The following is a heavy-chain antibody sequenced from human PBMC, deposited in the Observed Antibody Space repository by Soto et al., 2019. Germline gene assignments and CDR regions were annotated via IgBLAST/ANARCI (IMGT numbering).Heavy chain of an antibody. CDR1: GGTFSSYA. D-gene: IGHD6-19*01. J-gene: IGHJ5*01. V-gene: IGHV1-69*13. Sequence: SVKVSCKASGGTFSSYAISWVRQAPGQGLEWMGGIIPIFGTANYAQKFQGRVTITADESTSTAYMELSSLRSEDTAVYYCASGTYSSGWFGYWGQGTLVTVSS. CDR3: ASGTYSSGWFGY. CDR2: IIPIFGTA.